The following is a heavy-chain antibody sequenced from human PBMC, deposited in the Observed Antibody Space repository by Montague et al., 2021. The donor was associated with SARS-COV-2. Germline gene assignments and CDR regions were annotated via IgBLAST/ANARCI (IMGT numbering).Heavy chain of an antibody. CDR2: TYYRYNLHN. J-gene: IGHJ6*02. D-gene: IGHD1-1*01. Sequence: CAISGDSVSIHSPTWNGLRQSPPTDLERVGRTYYRYNLHNDYAVSLRRRVTIHPDTSKSQFSLQLNSVTPDDTAVYYCTSGREGNYNVMDVWGQGTTVTVSS. CDR1: GDSVSIHSPT. CDR3: TSGREGNYNVMDV. V-gene: IGHV6-1*01.